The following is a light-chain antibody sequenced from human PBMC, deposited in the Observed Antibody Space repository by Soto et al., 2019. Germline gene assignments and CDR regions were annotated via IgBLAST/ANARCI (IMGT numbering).Light chain of an antibody. Sequence: EFVLTQYPGTPSLSPGVRATLSSRASQTVRNNYLAWYQQKPGQAPRLLIYDASSRATGIPDRFSGGGSGTDFTLTISRLEPEDFAVYYCQQYNEWPETFGHGTKVDIK. CDR3: QQYNEWPET. J-gene: IGKJ1*01. CDR1: QTVRNNY. V-gene: IGKV3-20*01. CDR2: DAS.